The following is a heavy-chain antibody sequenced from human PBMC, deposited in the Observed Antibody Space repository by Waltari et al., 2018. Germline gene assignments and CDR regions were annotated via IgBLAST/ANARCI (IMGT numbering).Heavy chain of an antibody. V-gene: IGHV3-21*01. Sequence: EVQLVESGGGLVKPGGSLRLSCGAAGFSFSSYRMNWGRQAQWKGLGSCSSISRSTTYIHYADSVTGRFTITRDNAKNSLYLQMNRRRVEDTAVYYCVSGGWGFYFDYWGQGTVVTVSS. J-gene: IGHJ4*02. CDR3: VSGGWGFYFDY. CDR1: GFSFSSYR. CDR2: ISRSTTYI. D-gene: IGHD7-27*01.